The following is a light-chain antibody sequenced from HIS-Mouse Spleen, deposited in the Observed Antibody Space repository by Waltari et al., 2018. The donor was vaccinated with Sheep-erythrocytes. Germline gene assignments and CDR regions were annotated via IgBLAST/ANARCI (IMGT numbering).Light chain of an antibody. CDR3: QQYGSSPRT. V-gene: IGKV3-20*01. CDR2: GAS. CDR1: QSVSSSY. Sequence: EIVLTQSPGTLSLSPGERATLSRRASQSVSSSYLAWYQQKPGQAPRLLIYGASSRATGIPDRFSGSGSGTEFTLTISRLEPEDFAVYYCQQYGSSPRTFGQGTKVEIK. J-gene: IGKJ1*01.